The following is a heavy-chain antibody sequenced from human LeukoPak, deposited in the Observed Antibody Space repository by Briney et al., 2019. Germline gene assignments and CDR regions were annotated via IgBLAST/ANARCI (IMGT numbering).Heavy chain of an antibody. CDR2: ISGSGGST. D-gene: IGHD3-16*01. V-gene: IGHV3-23*01. CDR1: GFTFSSYD. CDR3: AKSPNPLGYYGMDV. Sequence: GGSLRLSCVASGFTFSSYDMSWVRQAPGKGLEWVSAISGSGGSTYYADSVKGRFTISRDNSKNTLHLQTNSLRAEDTAVYYCAKSPNPLGYYGMDVWGQGTTVTVSS. J-gene: IGHJ6*02.